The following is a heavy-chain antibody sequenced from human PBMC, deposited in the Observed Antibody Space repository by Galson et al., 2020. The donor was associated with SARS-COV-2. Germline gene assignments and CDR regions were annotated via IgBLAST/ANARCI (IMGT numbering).Heavy chain of an antibody. Sequence: SETLSLTCAVSGGSISSSDWWGWVRQPPGKGLEWIGEIYHSGYINYNPSLKSRVTMSVDTSKNQFSLKLSSVTAADTALYYCSRIIVTAYYFSYMDFWGQGTQVTVSS. CDR3: SRIIVTAYYFSYMDF. V-gene: IGHV4-4*02. CDR1: GGSISSSDW. CDR2: IYHSGYI. J-gene: IGHJ4*02. D-gene: IGHD2-21*02.